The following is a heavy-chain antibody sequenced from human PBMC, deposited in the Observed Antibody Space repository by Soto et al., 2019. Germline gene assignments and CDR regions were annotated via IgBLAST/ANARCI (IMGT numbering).Heavy chain of an antibody. Sequence: QVQLEESGGGVVQPGRSLRLSCEASGFTFNTYSMHWVRQPPGKGLEWLAAIWYDGTQKYYADSVKGRFIISRDNSKKTLYFEMNSRRAEDTAVYYCARSGGTTVTGLWHFDSWGQGTLVTVSS. V-gene: IGHV3-33*01. J-gene: IGHJ4*02. D-gene: IGHD4-17*01. CDR3: ARSGGTTVTGLWHFDS. CDR1: GFTFNTYS. CDR2: IWYDGTQK.